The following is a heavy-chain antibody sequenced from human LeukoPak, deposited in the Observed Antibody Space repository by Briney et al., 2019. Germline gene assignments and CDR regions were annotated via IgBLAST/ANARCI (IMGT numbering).Heavy chain of an antibody. D-gene: IGHD6-19*01. J-gene: IGHJ3*02. V-gene: IGHV1-18*01. Sequence: ASVKVSCKASGYTFTSYGISWVRQAPGQGLEWMGWISAYNGNTNYAQKLQGRVTMTTDTSTSTAYMELRSLRSDDTAVYYCARDWAGKPYEAFDIWGQGTMVTVSS. CDR3: ARDWAGKPYEAFDI. CDR1: GYTFTSYG. CDR2: ISAYNGNT.